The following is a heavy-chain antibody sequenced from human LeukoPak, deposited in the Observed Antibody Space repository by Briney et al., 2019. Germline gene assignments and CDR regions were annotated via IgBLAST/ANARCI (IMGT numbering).Heavy chain of an antibody. D-gene: IGHD3-22*01. CDR3: AREDYADSSGYYSSGEY. V-gene: IGHV3-48*01. CDR2: ISSSSSTI. J-gene: IGHJ4*02. CDR1: GFTFSSYS. Sequence: GGSLRLSCAASGFTFSSYSMNWVRQAPGKGLEWVSYISSSSSTIYYADSVKGRFTISRDNAKNSLYLQMNSLRAEDTAVYYCAREDYADSSGYYSSGEYWGQGTLVTVSS.